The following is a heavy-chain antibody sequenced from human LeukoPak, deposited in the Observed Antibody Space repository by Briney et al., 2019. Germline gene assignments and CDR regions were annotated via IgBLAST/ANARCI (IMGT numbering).Heavy chain of an antibody. D-gene: IGHD1-26*01. CDR3: ATEGTKSASYYLAY. CDR1: GFTITDYA. J-gene: IGHJ4*02. Sequence: PGGSLRLSCAASGFTITDYAMHWVRQAPGKGLEWVAVISSDGNIKYYADSVKGRFIISRDDSKNTLYLQMNSLRADTAVYYCATEGTKSASYYLAYWGQGTPVTVSS. CDR2: ISSDGNIK. V-gene: IGHV3-30-3*01.